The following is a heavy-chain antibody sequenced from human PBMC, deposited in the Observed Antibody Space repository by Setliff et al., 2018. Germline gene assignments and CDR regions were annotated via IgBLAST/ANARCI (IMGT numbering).Heavy chain of an antibody. J-gene: IGHJ4*02. CDR3: ASCRYQVPYDY. CDR2: VYDSGTT. D-gene: IGHD2-2*01. Sequence: SETLSLTCAVSGSAINSGHYWGWIRQPPGKGLEWIGTVYDSGTTYYNPSLKSRVTIFVDTSKNQFSLNLNSVTAADTGVYYCASCRYQVPYDYWGQGILVTVSS. CDR1: GSAINSGHY. V-gene: IGHV4-38-2*01.